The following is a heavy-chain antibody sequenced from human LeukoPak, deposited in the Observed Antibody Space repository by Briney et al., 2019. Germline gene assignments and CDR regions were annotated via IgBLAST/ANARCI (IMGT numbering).Heavy chain of an antibody. CDR2: MNPNSGNT. V-gene: IGHV1-8*02. CDR1: GYSFTSYG. D-gene: IGHD6-19*01. CDR3: ARVAVPMRVRGYDY. Sequence: ASVKVSCKASGYSFTSYGITWVRQAPGQGLEWMGWMNPNSGNTGYAQKFQGRVTMTRNTSISTAYMELSSLRSEDTAVYYCARVAVPMRVRGYDYWGQGTLVTVSS. J-gene: IGHJ4*02.